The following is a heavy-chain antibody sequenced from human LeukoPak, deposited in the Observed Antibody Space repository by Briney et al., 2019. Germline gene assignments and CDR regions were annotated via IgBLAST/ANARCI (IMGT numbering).Heavy chain of an antibody. CDR3: AKETYSSSSYGMDV. Sequence: GGSLRLSCAAPGFTFSSYAMSWVRQAPGKGLEWVSAISGSGGSTYYADSVKGRFTISRDNSKNTLYLQMNSLRAEDTAVYYCAKETYSSSSYGMDVWGQGTTVTVSS. CDR2: ISGSGGST. V-gene: IGHV3-23*01. D-gene: IGHD6-6*01. CDR1: GFTFSSYA. J-gene: IGHJ6*02.